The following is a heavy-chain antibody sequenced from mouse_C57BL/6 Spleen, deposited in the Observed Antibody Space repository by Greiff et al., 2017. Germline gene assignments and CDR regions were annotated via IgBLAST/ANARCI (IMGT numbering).Heavy chain of an antibody. D-gene: IGHD1-1*01. CDR2: ISSGSSTI. CDR1: GFTFSDYG. J-gene: IGHJ4*01. V-gene: IGHV5-17*01. CDR3: ARTYYGSSPYAMDY. Sequence: EVKLVESGGGLVKPGGSLKLSCAASGFTFSDYGMHWVRQAPEKGLEWVAYISSGSSTIYYADTVKGRFTISRDNAKNTLFLQMTSLRSEDTAMYYCARTYYGSSPYAMDYWGQGTSVTVSS.